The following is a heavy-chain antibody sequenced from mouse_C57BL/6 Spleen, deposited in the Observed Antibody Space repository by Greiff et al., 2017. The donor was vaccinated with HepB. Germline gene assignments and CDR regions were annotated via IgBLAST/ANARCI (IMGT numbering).Heavy chain of an antibody. V-gene: IGHV1-4*01. D-gene: IGHD2-5*01. CDR3: ARYYSHYDYAIDY. CDR1: GYTFTSYT. Sequence: VKLMESGAELARPGASVKLSCKASGYTFTSYTMHWVNQKPGQGLEWIGYINPSSGYTKYNQKFKDKATLTADKSTSTAYMQLSSLTSEDSAVYYCARYYSHYDYAIDYWGQGTTVTVSS. CDR2: INPSSGYT. J-gene: IGHJ4*01.